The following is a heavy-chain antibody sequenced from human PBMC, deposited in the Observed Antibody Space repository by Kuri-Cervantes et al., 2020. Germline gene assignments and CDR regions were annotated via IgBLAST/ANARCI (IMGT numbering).Heavy chain of an antibody. J-gene: IGHJ4*01. Sequence: ETLSLTCAASEFTVNSSYMSWVRQAPGKGLEWVSVIFGGGRTHYADSVKGRFTISRDHSKHTLHLQMNSLRVEDTAVYYCAKLGLGYWGHGTLVTVSS. CDR3: AKLGLGY. CDR2: IFGGGRT. CDR1: EFTVNSSY. D-gene: IGHD6-13*01. V-gene: IGHV3-53*01.